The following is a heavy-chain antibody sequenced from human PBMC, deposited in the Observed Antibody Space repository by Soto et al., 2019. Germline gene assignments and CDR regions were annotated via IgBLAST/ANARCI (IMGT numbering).Heavy chain of an antibody. J-gene: IGHJ6*03. V-gene: IGHV4-59*12. CDR3: ARLGDYVYYYYMDV. D-gene: IGHD4-17*01. CDR1: GGSISSYY. Sequence: QVQLQESGPGLVKPSETLSLPCTVSGGSISSYYWSWIRQPPGKGLEWIGYIYYSGSTNYSPSLKRRVTISVDTSKNQFSLKLSSVTAADTAVYYGARLGDYVYYYYMDVWGNGTTVTVSS. CDR2: IYYSGST.